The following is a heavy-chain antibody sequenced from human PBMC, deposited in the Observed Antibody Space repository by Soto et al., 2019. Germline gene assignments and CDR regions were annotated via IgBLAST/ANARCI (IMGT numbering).Heavy chain of an antibody. Sequence: PSETLSLTCAVYGGSFSGYYWSWIRQPPGKGLEWIGEINHSGSTNYNPSLKSRVTISVDTSKNQFSLRLTSVTAADTAVYYCARAGGFEVVTIFDYWGRGTLVTVSS. J-gene: IGHJ4*02. CDR1: GGSFSGYY. V-gene: IGHV4-34*01. D-gene: IGHD3-3*01. CDR2: INHSGST. CDR3: ARAGGFEVVTIFDY.